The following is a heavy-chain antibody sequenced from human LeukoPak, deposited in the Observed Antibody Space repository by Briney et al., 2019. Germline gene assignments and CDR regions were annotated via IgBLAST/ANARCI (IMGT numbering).Heavy chain of an antibody. D-gene: IGHD4-17*01. J-gene: IGHJ6*02. V-gene: IGHV3-9*01. CDR3: ARDWTVNGIYYGMDV. CDR1: GFTFDDYA. Sequence: SGGSLRLSCAASGFTFDDYAMHWVRQAPGKGLEWVSGISWNSGSIGYADSVKGRFTISRDNAKNSLYLQMNSLRAEDTAVYYCARDWTVNGIYYGMDVWGQRTTVTVSS. CDR2: ISWNSGSI.